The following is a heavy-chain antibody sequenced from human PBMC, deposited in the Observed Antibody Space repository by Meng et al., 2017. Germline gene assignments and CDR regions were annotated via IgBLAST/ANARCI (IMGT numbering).Heavy chain of an antibody. CDR3: ASRYDSSGSAAFQH. CDR2: INPNSGGT. CDR1: GYTFTGYY. Sequence: VQVVQSGAKVTTPGASVKVSCKASGYTFTGYYMHWVRQAPGQGLEWMGWINPNSGGTNYAQKFQGRVTMTRDTSISTAYMELSRLRSDDTAVYYCASRYDSSGSAAFQHWGQGTLVIVSS. J-gene: IGHJ1*01. D-gene: IGHD3-22*01. V-gene: IGHV1-2*02.